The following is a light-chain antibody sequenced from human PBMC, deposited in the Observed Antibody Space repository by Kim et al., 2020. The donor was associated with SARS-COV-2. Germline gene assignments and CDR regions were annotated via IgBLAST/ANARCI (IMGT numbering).Light chain of an antibody. Sequence: SGSGGYRVTITCRASQSISTYLKWYQQKPGKAPKLLIYAASSLQSGVPSRFSGSGSGTDFTLTISSLQPEDFATYYCQQTYSTPHTFGQGTKLEI. J-gene: IGKJ2*01. CDR3: QQTYSTPHT. V-gene: IGKV1-39*01. CDR1: QSISTY. CDR2: AAS.